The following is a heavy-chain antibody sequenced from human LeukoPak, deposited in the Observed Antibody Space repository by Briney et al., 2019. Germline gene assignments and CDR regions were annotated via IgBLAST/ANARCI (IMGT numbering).Heavy chain of an antibody. CDR3: ARGGYYDSSGYLYYYYGMDV. D-gene: IGHD3-22*01. J-gene: IGHJ6*02. CDR1: GYTFTSYD. Sequence: SVKVSCKASGYTFTSYDINWVRQATGQGLEWMGWMNPNSGNTGYAQKFQGRVTMTRNTSISTAYMELSSLRSEDTAVYYCARGGYYDSSGYLYYYYGMDVWGQGTTVTVSS. V-gene: IGHV1-8*01. CDR2: MNPNSGNT.